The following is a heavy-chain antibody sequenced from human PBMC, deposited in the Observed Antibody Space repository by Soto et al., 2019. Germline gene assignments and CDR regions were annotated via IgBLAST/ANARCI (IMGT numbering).Heavy chain of an antibody. CDR1: GGSLSSGDYY. CDR2: IYYSGST. V-gene: IGHV4-30-4*01. CDR3: ARGDYYDSSGYLFHY. D-gene: IGHD3-22*01. Sequence: QVQLQESGPGLVKPSQTLSLTCTVSGGSLSSGDYYWTWIRQPPGKGLEWIGYIYYSGSTYYNPSLKCRVTISVAPSKTQFSLKLSSMTAADPAVYYCARGDYYDSSGYLFHYWGQGTLVTVSS. J-gene: IGHJ4*02.